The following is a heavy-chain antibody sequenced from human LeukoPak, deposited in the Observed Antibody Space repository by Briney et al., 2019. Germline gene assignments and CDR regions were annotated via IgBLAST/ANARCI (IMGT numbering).Heavy chain of an antibody. Sequence: GGSLRLSCAASGFTFSAYGMHWVRQAPGKGLEWVAVIWYDGSNEYYTDSVKGRFTISRDNSKNTLYLQMNSLRAEDTAVYYCAKPYYDFWSGYDYYYYGMDVWGQGTTVTVSS. CDR2: IWYDGSNE. CDR1: GFTFSAYG. J-gene: IGHJ6*02. V-gene: IGHV3-33*06. D-gene: IGHD3-3*01. CDR3: AKPYYDFWSGYDYYYYGMDV.